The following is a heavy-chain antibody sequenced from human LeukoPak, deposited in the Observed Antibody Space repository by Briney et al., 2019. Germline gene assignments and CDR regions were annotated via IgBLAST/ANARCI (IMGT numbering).Heavy chain of an antibody. D-gene: IGHD2-15*01. CDR1: GFTFNRCW. Sequence: GGSLRLSCVVSGFTFNRCWMNWVRQAPGKGLEWVAVISNDGSNKYYADSVKGRITISGDNSKNTLYLQMNSLRAEDTAVYYCAKAGCSGGSCYVYLDHWGQGTLVTVSS. CDR3: AKAGCSGGSCYVYLDH. V-gene: IGHV3-30*18. CDR2: ISNDGSNK. J-gene: IGHJ4*02.